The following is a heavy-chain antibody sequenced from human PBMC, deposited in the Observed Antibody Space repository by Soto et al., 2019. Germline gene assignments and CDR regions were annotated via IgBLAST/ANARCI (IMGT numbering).Heavy chain of an antibody. J-gene: IGHJ4*02. D-gene: IGHD1-1*01. CDR3: ARHLGTPGTWGFDS. CDR1: SASISSNW. CDR2: IYQSGRT. V-gene: IGHV4-4*02. Sequence: QVQVQESGPGLVKPSGSLSLTCSVSSASISSNWWSWVRQPPGKGLEWIGEIYQSGRTNYNPPLKSRAAISLDMSKNQFSLNLSSVTAADTALYYCARHLGTPGTWGFDSWGQGTLVTVSS.